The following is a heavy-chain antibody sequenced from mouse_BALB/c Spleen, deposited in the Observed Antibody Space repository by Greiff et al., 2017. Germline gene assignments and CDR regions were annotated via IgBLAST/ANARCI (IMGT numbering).Heavy chain of an antibody. J-gene: IGHJ2*01. V-gene: IGHV3-6*02. CDR1: GYSITSGYY. CDR2: ISYDGSN. CDR3: ATGSREFDY. Sequence: ESGPGLVKPSQSLSLTCSVTGYSITSGYYWNWIRQFPGNKLEWMGYISYDGSNNYNPSLKNRISITRDTSKNQFFLKLNSVTTEDTATYYCATGSREFDYWGQGTTLTVSS.